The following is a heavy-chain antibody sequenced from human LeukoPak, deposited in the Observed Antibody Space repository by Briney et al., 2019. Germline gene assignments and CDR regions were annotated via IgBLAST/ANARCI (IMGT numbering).Heavy chain of an antibody. CDR3: ARVIRGYCSGGSCPFDY. V-gene: IGHV4-61*08. CDR1: GGSVRSGGYY. J-gene: IGHJ4*02. CDR2: IFHSGSN. D-gene: IGHD2-15*01. Sequence: SETLSLTCSVSGGSVRSGGYYWSWIRQPPGKGLEWIGYIFHSGSNYYNPSLKSRVTISVDTSKNQISLKLSSVTAADTAVYYCARVIRGYCSGGSCPFDYWGQGTLVTVSS.